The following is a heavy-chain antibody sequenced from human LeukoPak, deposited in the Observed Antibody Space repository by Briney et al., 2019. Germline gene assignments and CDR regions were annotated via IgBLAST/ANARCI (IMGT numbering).Heavy chain of an antibody. CDR2: ISAYNGNT. Sequence: GASVKVSCKASGYSFTGYYMYWVRQAPGQGLEWMGWISAYNGNTNYAQKLQGRVTMTTDTSTSTAYMELRSLRSDDTAVYYCARDEYYFGSGSYFYFDYWGQGTLVTVSS. CDR1: GYSFTGYY. CDR3: ARDEYYFGSGSYFYFDY. D-gene: IGHD3-10*01. J-gene: IGHJ4*02. V-gene: IGHV1-18*04.